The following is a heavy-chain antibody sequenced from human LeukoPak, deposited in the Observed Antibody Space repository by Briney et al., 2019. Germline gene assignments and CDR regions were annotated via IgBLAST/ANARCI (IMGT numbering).Heavy chain of an antibody. Sequence: AYNGNTNYAQKLQGRVTMTTDTSTSTAYMELRSLRSDDTAVYYCARMCSSTSCMGGIDYWGQGTLVTVSS. D-gene: IGHD2-2*01. V-gene: IGHV1-18*01. J-gene: IGHJ4*02. CDR3: ARMCSSTSCMGGIDY. CDR2: AYNGNT.